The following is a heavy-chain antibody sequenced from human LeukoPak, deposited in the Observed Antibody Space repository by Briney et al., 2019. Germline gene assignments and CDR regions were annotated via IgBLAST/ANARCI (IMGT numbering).Heavy chain of an antibody. CDR1: GYTFTGYY. V-gene: IGHV1-2*02. CDR3: VRGGSGSYFSWLDP. CDR2: INPNSGGT. J-gene: IGHJ5*02. Sequence: ASVKVSCKASGYTFTGYYIHWVRQAPGQGLERMGWINPNSGGTNYAQKFQGRVTMTRDTSISTAYMELNRLRSDDTAVYYCVRGGSGSYFSWLDPWGQGTLVTVSS. D-gene: IGHD3-10*01.